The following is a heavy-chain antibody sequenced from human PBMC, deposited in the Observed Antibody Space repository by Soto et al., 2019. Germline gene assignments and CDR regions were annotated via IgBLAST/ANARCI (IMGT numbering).Heavy chain of an antibody. J-gene: IGHJ6*02. Sequence: QVQLQESGPGLVKPSQTLSLTCTVSGGSISSGGYYWSWIRQHPGKGLEWIGYIYYSGSTYYNPSLKNRVTLSADTSKNHFSLKLRSVTAADTAVYYCARDLRFRGFYGMDVWGQGTTVTVSS. V-gene: IGHV4-31*03. CDR1: GGSISSGGYY. D-gene: IGHD3-10*01. CDR3: ARDLRFRGFYGMDV. CDR2: IYYSGST.